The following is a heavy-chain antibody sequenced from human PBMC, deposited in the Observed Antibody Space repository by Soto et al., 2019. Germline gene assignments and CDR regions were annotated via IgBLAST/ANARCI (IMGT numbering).Heavy chain of an antibody. Sequence: GGSLRLSCAASGFTFSSYWMHWVRQAPGKGLEWVSVISGSGGSTYYADSVKGRFTISRDNSKNTLYLQMNSLRAEDTAVYYCASRSSGWYFDYWGQGTLVTVSS. V-gene: IGHV3-23*01. J-gene: IGHJ4*02. CDR2: ISGSGGST. CDR1: GFTFSSYW. D-gene: IGHD6-19*01. CDR3: ASRSSGWYFDY.